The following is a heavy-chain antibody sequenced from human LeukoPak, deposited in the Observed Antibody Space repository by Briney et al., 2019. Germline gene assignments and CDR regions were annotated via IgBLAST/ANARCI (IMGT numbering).Heavy chain of an antibody. D-gene: IGHD3-9*01. CDR2: IYYSGST. J-gene: IGHJ5*02. CDR3: ARTYYDILTGSLDWFDP. CDR1: GGSISSGDYY. Sequence: SETLSLTCTVSGGSISSGDYYWSWIRQPPGKGLEWIGYIYYSGSTYYNPSLKSRVTISVDTSQNQFSLKLSSVTAADTAVYYCARTYYDILTGSLDWFDPWGQGTLVTVSS. V-gene: IGHV4-30-4*01.